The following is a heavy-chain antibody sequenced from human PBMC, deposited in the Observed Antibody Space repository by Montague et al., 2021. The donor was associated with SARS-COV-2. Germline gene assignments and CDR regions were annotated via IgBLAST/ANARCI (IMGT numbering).Heavy chain of an antibody. CDR2: IYYSGST. J-gene: IGHJ6*03. CDR1: GGSISSGGYY. CDR3: ASTYGGNLGYYYYYMDV. D-gene: IGHD4-23*01. V-gene: IGHV4-31*03. Sequence: TLSLTCTVSGGSISSGGYYWSWIRQHSGKGLEWIGYIYYSGSTYYNPSLKSRVTISVDTSKNQFSLKLSSVTAADTAVYYCASTYGGNLGYYYYYMDVWGKGTTVTVSS.